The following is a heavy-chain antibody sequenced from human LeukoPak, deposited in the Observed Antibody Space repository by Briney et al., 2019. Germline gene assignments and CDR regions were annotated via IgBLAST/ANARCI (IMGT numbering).Heavy chain of an antibody. D-gene: IGHD5-24*01. CDR1: GFTLNNYN. J-gene: IGHJ4*02. V-gene: IGHV3-21*06. CDR3: ARDMETAIWLQQHRTFDC. Sequence: GGSLRLSCAGSGFTLNNYNMNWVRQAPGKGLEGVPPIDATSFYKYYAASVKGRFTVSIDNARNSLSLQMNSQRAEDTAVYFCARDMETAIWLQQHRTFDCWGQGILVTVSS. CDR2: IDATSFYK.